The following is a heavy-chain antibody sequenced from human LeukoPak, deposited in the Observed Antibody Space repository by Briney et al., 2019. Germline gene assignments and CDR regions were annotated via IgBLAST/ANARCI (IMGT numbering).Heavy chain of an antibody. D-gene: IGHD5-18*01. CDR2: IYSSGTT. CDR3: ARPETTSMVPWFFDL. V-gene: IGHV4-39*01. J-gene: IGHJ2*01. CDR1: GDSKSCY. Sequence: SQTLSLTCTVSGDSKSCYWGWIRQPPGKGLEWIGTIYSSGTTYYTPSLKGRVTISVDMSKNQFSLKLHSVTAADTAVYYCARPETTSMVPWFFDLWGRGILVTVSS.